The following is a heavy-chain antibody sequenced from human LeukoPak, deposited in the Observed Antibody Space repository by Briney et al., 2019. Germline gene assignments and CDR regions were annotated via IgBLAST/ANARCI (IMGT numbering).Heavy chain of an antibody. J-gene: IGHJ4*02. Sequence: SETLSLTCTVSGGSISSSSYYWSWIRQPAGKGLEWIGRIYPSGNTYYNPSLKSRVTMSVDTSKNQFSLRLRSVTAADTALYYCARDYKYYDSGSYYDYWGQGTLVTVSS. D-gene: IGHD3-10*01. CDR3: ARDYKYYDSGSYYDY. V-gene: IGHV4-61*02. CDR1: GGSISSSSYY. CDR2: IYPSGNT.